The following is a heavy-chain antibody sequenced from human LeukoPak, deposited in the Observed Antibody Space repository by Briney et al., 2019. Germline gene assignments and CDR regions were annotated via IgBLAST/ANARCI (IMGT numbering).Heavy chain of an antibody. Sequence: SVKVSCKASGGTFSSYAISWVRQAPGQGLEWMGGIIPIFGTANYAQKFQGRVTITTDESTSTAYMELSSQRSEDTAVYYCARDLVVGATTSAFDIWGQGTMVTVSS. CDR1: GGTFSSYA. CDR2: IIPIFGTA. V-gene: IGHV1-69*05. J-gene: IGHJ3*02. D-gene: IGHD1-26*01. CDR3: ARDLVVGATTSAFDI.